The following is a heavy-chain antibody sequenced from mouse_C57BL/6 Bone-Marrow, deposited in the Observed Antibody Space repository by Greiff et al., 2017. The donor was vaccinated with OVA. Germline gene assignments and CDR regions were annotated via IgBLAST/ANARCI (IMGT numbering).Heavy chain of an antibody. V-gene: IGHV5-16*01. J-gene: IGHJ4*01. D-gene: IGHD1-1*01. CDR1: GFTFSDYY. Sequence: EVKLVESEGGLVQPGSSMKLSCTASGFTFSDYYMAWVRQVPEKGLEWVANINYDGSSTYYLDSLKSRFIISRDNAKNILYLQMSSLKSEDTATYYCARDQGYYGRRAMDYWGQGTSVTVSS. CDR2: INYDGSST. CDR3: ARDQGYYGRRAMDY.